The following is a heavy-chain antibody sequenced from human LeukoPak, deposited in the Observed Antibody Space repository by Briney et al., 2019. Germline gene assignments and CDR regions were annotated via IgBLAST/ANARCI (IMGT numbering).Heavy chain of an antibody. D-gene: IGHD4-17*01. Sequence: GGSLRLSCEASGFTFTTYSMTWVRQAPGKGLEWVSITSSGSSAIFSADALKGRFTISRDDAKNLLYLDMNSLRAEDTAVYYCARGHTAVTRHFDFRGQGTLVTVSS. CDR2: TSSGSSAI. CDR3: ARGHTAVTRHFDF. V-gene: IGHV3-21*01. J-gene: IGHJ4*02. CDR1: GFTFTTYS.